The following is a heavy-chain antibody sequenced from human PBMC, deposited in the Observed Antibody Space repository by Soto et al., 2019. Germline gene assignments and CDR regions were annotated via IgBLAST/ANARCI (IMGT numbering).Heavy chain of an antibody. CDR3: VRGVDY. D-gene: IGHD2-8*01. CDR2: TNEDGSGK. Sequence: EVHLVESGGGLVQPGGSLRLSCVASGFSFSTSWMSWVRQAPGKGPEWVANTNEDGSGKYYVDSVKGRFTISRDNAQNSLYLQMNSLRAEDTAVYYCVRGVDYWGQGTLVTVSS. J-gene: IGHJ4*02. V-gene: IGHV3-7*04. CDR1: GFSFSTSW.